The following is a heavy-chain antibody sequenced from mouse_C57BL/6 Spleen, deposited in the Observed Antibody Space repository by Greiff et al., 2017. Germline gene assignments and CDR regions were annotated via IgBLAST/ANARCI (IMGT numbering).Heavy chain of an antibody. D-gene: IGHD1-1*01. Sequence: QVQLKQPGAELVRPGSSVKLSCKASGYTFTSYWMHWVKQRPIQGLEWIGNIDPSDSETHYNQKFKDKATLTVDKSSSTAYMQLSSLTSEDSAVYYCARFYYGSSYFGYWGKGTTLTVSS. V-gene: IGHV1-52*01. CDR1: GYTFTSYW. CDR3: ARFYYGSSYFGY. J-gene: IGHJ2*01. CDR2: IDPSDSET.